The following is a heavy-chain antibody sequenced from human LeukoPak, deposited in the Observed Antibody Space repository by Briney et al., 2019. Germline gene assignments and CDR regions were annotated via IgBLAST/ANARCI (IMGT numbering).Heavy chain of an antibody. CDR3: AIGSGSYYGAQFDY. D-gene: IGHD1-26*01. J-gene: IGHJ4*02. Sequence: GGSLRLSCTVSGFTVSINSMSWVRQAPGKGLEWVSAISDSGGSTYYADSVKGRFTISRDNSKNTLYLQMNSLRAEDTAVYYCAIGSGSYYGAQFDYWGQGTLVTVSS. CDR2: ISDSGGST. V-gene: IGHV3-23*01. CDR1: GFTVSINS.